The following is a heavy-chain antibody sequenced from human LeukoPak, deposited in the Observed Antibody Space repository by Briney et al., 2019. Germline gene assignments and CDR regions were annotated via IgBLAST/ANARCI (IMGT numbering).Heavy chain of an antibody. Sequence: SETLSLTCTVSGGSISSYYWSWIRQPPGKGLEWIGYIYYSGSTNYNPSLKSRVTISVDTSKNQFSLKLSSVTAADTAVYYCARGWDYYDSSGYPRWYFDYWGQGTLVTVSS. CDR1: GGSISSYY. V-gene: IGHV4-59*08. D-gene: IGHD3-22*01. J-gene: IGHJ4*02. CDR2: IYYSGST. CDR3: ARGWDYYDSSGYPRWYFDY.